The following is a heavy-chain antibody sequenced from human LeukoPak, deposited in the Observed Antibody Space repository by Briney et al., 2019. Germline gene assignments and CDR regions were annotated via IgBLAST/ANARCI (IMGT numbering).Heavy chain of an antibody. J-gene: IGHJ4*02. CDR3: AKAKRDIYKAGDYNFDY. Sequence: GGSLRLSCAASGFTFSSYGMHWVRQAPGKGLEWVAIISFDGSNNYYADSVKGRFTISRDNSKNTLFLQMNSLRAEDTALYYCAKAKRDIYKAGDYNFDYWGQGTLVTVSS. CDR1: GFTFSSYG. V-gene: IGHV3-30*18. CDR2: ISFDGSNN. D-gene: IGHD3-10*01.